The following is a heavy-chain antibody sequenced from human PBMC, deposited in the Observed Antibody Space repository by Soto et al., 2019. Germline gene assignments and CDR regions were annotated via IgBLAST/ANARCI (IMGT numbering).Heavy chain of an antibody. Sequence: GGSLRLSCAASGFTFDDYAMHWVRQAPGKGLEWVSGISWNSGSIGYADSVKGRFTISRDNAKNSLYLQMNSLRAEDTALYYCAKEAGSTYGDYDVSYYYYMDVWGKGTTVTVSS. CDR3: AKEAGSTYGDYDVSYYYYMDV. CDR2: ISWNSGSI. V-gene: IGHV3-9*01. CDR1: GFTFDDYA. D-gene: IGHD4-17*01. J-gene: IGHJ6*03.